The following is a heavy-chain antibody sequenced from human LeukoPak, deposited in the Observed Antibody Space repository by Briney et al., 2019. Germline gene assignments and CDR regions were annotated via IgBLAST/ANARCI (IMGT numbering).Heavy chain of an antibody. CDR2: IYHSGST. D-gene: IGHD2-2*01. J-gene: IGHJ4*02. Sequence: SGTLSLTCAVSGGSISSSNWWSWVRQPPGKGLEWIGEIYHSGSTNYNPSLKSRVTISVDKSKNQFSLKLSSVTAADTAVYYCARGSRYCSTTSCSSFDYWGQGTLVTVSS. V-gene: IGHV4-4*02. CDR1: GGSISSSNW. CDR3: ARGSRYCSTTSCSSFDY.